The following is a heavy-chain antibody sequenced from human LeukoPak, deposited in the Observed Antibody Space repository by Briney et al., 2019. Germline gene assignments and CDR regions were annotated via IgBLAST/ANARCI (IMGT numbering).Heavy chain of an antibody. V-gene: IGHV4-59*01. CDR1: GGSISSYY. J-gene: IGHJ4*02. CDR3: ARDDSSGYYDY. CDR2: IYYSGST. Sequence: SETLSLTCTVSGGSISSYYWSWIRQPPGKGLEWIGYIYYSGSTNYDPSLKSRVTISVDTSKNQFSLKLSSVTAADTAVYYCARDDSSGYYDYWGQGTLVTVSS. D-gene: IGHD3-22*01.